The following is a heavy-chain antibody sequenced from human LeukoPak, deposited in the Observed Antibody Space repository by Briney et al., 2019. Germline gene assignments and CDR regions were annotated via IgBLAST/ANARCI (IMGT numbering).Heavy chain of an antibody. Sequence: GGSLRLSCAVSGFTFSSYGMHWVRQAPGKGLEWVAVIWYDGSNKYYADSVKGRFTISRDSSKNTLDLQMNSLRAVDTAVYYCVRVGYTNYGIDYWGQGTLVTVSS. D-gene: IGHD4-11*01. CDR2: IWYDGSNK. CDR3: VRVGYTNYGIDY. V-gene: IGHV3-33*01. J-gene: IGHJ4*02. CDR1: GFTFSSYG.